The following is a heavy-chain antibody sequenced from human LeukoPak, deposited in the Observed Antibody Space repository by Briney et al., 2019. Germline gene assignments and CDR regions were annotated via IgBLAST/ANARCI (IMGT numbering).Heavy chain of an antibody. D-gene: IGHD6-13*01. CDR2: IIPNFGTA. V-gene: IGHV1-69*13. J-gene: IGHJ4*02. CDR3: ARGTYSSSWSFDY. Sequence: ASVKVSCKASGGTFSSYAISWVRQAPGQGLEWMGGIIPNFGTANYAQKFQGRVTITADESTSTAYMELSSLRSEDTAVYYCARGTYSSSWSFDYWGQGTLVTVSS. CDR1: GGTFSSYA.